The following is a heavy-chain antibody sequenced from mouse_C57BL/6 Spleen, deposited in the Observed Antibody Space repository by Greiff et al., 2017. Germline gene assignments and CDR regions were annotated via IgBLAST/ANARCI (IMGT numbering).Heavy chain of an antibody. CDR2: INPGSGGT. CDR1: GYAFTNYL. CDR3: ARSRGSITTVVAPFAY. V-gene: IGHV1-54*01. D-gene: IGHD1-1*01. J-gene: IGHJ2*01. Sequence: QVQLKESGAELVRPGTSVKVSCKASGYAFTNYLIEWVKQRPGQGLEWIGVINPGSGGTNYNEKFKGKATLTADKSSSTAYMQLSSLTSEDSAVYFCARSRGSITTVVAPFAYWGQGTTLTVSS.